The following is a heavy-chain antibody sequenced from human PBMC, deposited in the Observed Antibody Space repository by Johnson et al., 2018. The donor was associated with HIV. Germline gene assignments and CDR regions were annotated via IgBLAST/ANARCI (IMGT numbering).Heavy chain of an antibody. D-gene: IGHD6-13*01. V-gene: IGHV3-30*03. CDR3: ARDHLSSRGAFDI. J-gene: IGHJ3*02. CDR2: ISYDGSNK. CDR1: GFTVSSNY. Sequence: QVQLVESGGGLVQPGGSLRLSCAASGFTVSSNYMSWVRQAPGKGLEWVAVISYDGSNKYYADSVKGRFTISRDNAKNSLYLQMNSLRAEDTALYYCARDHLSSRGAFDIWGQGTMVTVSS.